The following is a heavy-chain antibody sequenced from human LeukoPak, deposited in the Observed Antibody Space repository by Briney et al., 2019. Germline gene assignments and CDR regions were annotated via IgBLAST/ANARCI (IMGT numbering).Heavy chain of an antibody. CDR1: GFAFSTYG. J-gene: IGHJ4*02. CDR2: ISYDGNNK. CDR3: AKGGCSGDRCYQNY. V-gene: IGHV3-30*18. D-gene: IGHD2-15*01. Sequence: GGSLRLSCAASGFAFSTYGMHWVRQAPGRGLEWVATISYDGNNKYYADSVKGRFTMSRDNSKNPLYLQMTSLRAEDTAVYYCAKGGCSGDRCYQNYWGQGTRVTVSS.